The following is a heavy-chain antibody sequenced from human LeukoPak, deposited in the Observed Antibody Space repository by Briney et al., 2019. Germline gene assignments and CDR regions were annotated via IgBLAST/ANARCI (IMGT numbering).Heavy chain of an antibody. CDR2: IYTSGST. Sequence: SETLSLTCTVSGGSISSGSYYWSWIRQPAGKGLEWIGRIYTSGSTNYNPSLKSRVTMSVDTSKNQFSLKLSSVTAADTAVYYCAGRWLTYDFGDSFDPWGQGTLVTVSS. J-gene: IGHJ5*02. CDR3: AGRWLTYDFGDSFDP. D-gene: IGHD3-3*01. CDR1: GGSISSGSYY. V-gene: IGHV4-61*02.